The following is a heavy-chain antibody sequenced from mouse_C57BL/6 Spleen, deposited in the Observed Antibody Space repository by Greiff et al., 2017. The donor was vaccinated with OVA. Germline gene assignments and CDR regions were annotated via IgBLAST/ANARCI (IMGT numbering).Heavy chain of an antibody. D-gene: IGHD1-1*01. CDR2: IYPGSGST. J-gene: IGHJ4*01. CDR3: ARYCYGSSAMDY. V-gene: IGHV1-55*01. Sequence: VQLQQPGAELVKPGASVKMSCKASGYTFTSYWITWVKQRPGQGLEWIGDIYPGSGSTNYNEKFKSKATLTVDTSSSTAYMQLSSLTSEDSAVYYCARYCYGSSAMDYWGQGTSVTVSA. CDR1: GYTFTSYW.